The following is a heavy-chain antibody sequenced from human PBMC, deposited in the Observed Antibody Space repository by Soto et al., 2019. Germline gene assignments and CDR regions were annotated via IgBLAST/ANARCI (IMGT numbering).Heavy chain of an antibody. D-gene: IGHD2-15*01. CDR2: IRASVGTT. Sequence: GGSLRLSCAASGYTFSSYAMNWVRQAPGKGLEWVSAIRASVGTTYYADSVKGRFTISRDNSKNTLYLQMNSLRAEDTAVYYCAKDLGYCSGGSCYPWVGFDYWGQGTLVTVSS. J-gene: IGHJ4*02. V-gene: IGHV3-23*01. CDR3: AKDLGYCSGGSCYPWVGFDY. CDR1: GYTFSSYA.